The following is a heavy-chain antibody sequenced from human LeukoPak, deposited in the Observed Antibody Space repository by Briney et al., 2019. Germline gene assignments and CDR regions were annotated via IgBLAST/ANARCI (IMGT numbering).Heavy chain of an antibody. CDR2: IYPGDSDT. J-gene: IGHJ4*02. CDR1: GYSFTSYW. CDR3: ARHGSKSEMATIYVDY. Sequence: GESLKISCKGSGYSFTSYWIGWVRQMPGKGLEWMGIIYPGDSDTRYSPSFQGQVTISADKSISTAYLQWSSLKASDTAMYYCARHGSKSEMATIYVDYWGQGTLVTVSS. D-gene: IGHD5-24*01. V-gene: IGHV5-51*01.